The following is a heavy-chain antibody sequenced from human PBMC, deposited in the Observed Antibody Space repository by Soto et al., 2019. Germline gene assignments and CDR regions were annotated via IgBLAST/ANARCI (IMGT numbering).Heavy chain of an antibody. CDR2: IWYDGINK. J-gene: IGHJ6*03. CDR1: GFTFSSYG. CDR3: AREFRHYYYMDV. Sequence: GGSLRLSCAASGFTFSSYGMHWVRQAPGKGLEWVAVIWYDGINKYYADSVKGRFTISRDNSKNTLYLQMNSLRAEDTAVYYCAREFRHYYYMDVWGKGTTVTVSS. V-gene: IGHV3-33*01.